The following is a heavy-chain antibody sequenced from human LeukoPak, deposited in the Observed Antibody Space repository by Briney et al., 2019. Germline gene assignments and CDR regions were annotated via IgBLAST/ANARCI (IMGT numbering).Heavy chain of an antibody. V-gene: IGHV3-11*04. CDR3: AEGLDYYGSGSYDY. D-gene: IGHD3-10*01. Sequence: GGSLRLSCAASGFTFSDYYMSWIRLAPGKGLGWVSYISSSGSTIYYADSVKGRFTISRDNAKNSLYLQMNSLRAEDTAVYYCAEGLDYYGSGSYDYWGQGTLVTVSS. J-gene: IGHJ4*02. CDR1: GFTFSDYY. CDR2: ISSSGSTI.